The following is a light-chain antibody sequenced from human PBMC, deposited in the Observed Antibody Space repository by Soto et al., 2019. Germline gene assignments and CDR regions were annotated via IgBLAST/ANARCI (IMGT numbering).Light chain of an antibody. CDR1: QQIGNY. V-gene: IGKV1-39*01. J-gene: IGKJ4*01. Sequence: DIQMTQSPSSLAASVGDRVIITCRASQQIGNYLNWYQQKPGKAPKLLIHVASSLQTGVPSRFSGSGSATGTEFTLTVRSLQPEDVASYYCHQTYSAPLTFGGGTKVEIK. CDR3: HQTYSAPLT. CDR2: VAS.